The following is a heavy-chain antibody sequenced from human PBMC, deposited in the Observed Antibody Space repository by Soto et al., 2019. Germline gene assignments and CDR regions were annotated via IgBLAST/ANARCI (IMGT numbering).Heavy chain of an antibody. D-gene: IGHD3-16*01. CDR1: GGSISSYY. V-gene: IGHV4-59*01. CDR2: IYYSGST. CDR3: ARVGGGYYYYGMDV. J-gene: IGHJ6*02. Sequence: SETLSLTCTVSGGSISSYYWSWIRQPPGKGLEWIGYIYYSGSTNYNPPLKSRVTISVDTSKNQFSLKLSSVTAADTAVYYCARVGGGYYYYGMDVWGQGTTVTVS.